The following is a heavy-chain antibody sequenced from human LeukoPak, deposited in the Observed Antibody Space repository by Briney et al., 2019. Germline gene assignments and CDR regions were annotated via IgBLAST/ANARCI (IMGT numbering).Heavy chain of an antibody. CDR1: GFTFSSHW. Sequence: GGSLRLSCAASGFTFSSHWMHWAPHAPGKGLVWFSRINSDGRSTTYADSVKGRFTISRDNTKNTLYLQMNSLRVEDTAVYYCARDQLYCSGGICYFDYWGQGILVTVSS. J-gene: IGHJ4*02. CDR3: ARDQLYCSGGICYFDY. V-gene: IGHV3-74*01. D-gene: IGHD2-15*01. CDR2: INSDGRST.